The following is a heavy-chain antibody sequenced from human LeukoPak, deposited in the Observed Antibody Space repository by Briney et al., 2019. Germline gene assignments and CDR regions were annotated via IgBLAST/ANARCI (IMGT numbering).Heavy chain of an antibody. V-gene: IGHV4-30-4*01. CDR1: GGSISSGGYY. CDR2: IYYSGST. D-gene: IGHD2-15*01. CDR3: ARVGVVVAARFFDY. J-gene: IGHJ4*02. Sequence: PSETLSLTCTVSGGSISSGGYYWSWIRQPPGKGLEWIGYIYYSGSTYYNPSLKSRVTISVDTSKNQFSLKLSSVTAADTAVYYCARVGVVVAARFFDYWGQGTLVTVSS.